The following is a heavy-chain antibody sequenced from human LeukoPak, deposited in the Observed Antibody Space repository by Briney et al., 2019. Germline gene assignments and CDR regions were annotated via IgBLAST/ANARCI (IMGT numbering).Heavy chain of an antibody. CDR2: IYYSGST. J-gene: IGHJ3*02. Sequence: SETLSLTCTVSGGSISSYYWSWIRQPPGKGLEWIGYIYYSGSTNYNPSLKSRVTISVDTSKNQFSLKPSSVTAADTAVYYCARADGNYYDSSGYYKLYHDAFDIWGQGTMVTVSS. CDR1: GGSISSYY. D-gene: IGHD3-22*01. V-gene: IGHV4-59*01. CDR3: ARADGNYYDSSGYYKLYHDAFDI.